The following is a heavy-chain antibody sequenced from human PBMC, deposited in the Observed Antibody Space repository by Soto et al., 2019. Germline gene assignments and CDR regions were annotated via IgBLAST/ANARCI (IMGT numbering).Heavy chain of an antibody. D-gene: IGHD6-13*01. Sequence: QVQLVQSGAEVKKPGASVKVSCKASGYTFTSYYMHWVRQAPGQGLEWMGIINPSGGSTSYAQKFQGRVTXXRXTXXSTVYMELSSLRSEDTAVYYCARDVEAAGTEAFDIWGQGTMVTVSS. CDR2: INPSGGST. CDR1: GYTFTSYY. V-gene: IGHV1-46*01. J-gene: IGHJ3*02. CDR3: ARDVEAAGTEAFDI.